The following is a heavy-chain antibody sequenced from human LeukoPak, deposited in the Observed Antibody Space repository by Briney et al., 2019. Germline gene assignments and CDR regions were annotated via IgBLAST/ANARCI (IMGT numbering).Heavy chain of an antibody. CDR3: ATLGYCSSTSCYRDIDY. V-gene: IGHV1-2*06. CDR2: INPNSGGT. Sequence: ASVKVSCKASGYTFTGYYMHWVRQAPGQGLEWMGRINPNSGGTNYAQRFQGRVTMTRDTSISTAYMQLSRLRSDDTAVYYCATLGYCSSTSCYRDIDYWGQGTLVTVSS. D-gene: IGHD2-2*01. CDR1: GYTFTGYY. J-gene: IGHJ4*02.